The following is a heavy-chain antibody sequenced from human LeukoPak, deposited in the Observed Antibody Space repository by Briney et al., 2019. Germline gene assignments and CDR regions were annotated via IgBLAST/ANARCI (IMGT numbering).Heavy chain of an antibody. D-gene: IGHD3-3*01. CDR3: AIHRSGYYSCFDP. CDR1: GFTFNNFA. J-gene: IGHJ5*02. Sequence: PGGSLRLSCAASGFTFNNFAMTWVRQAPGKGLEWVSTINGSTYYADSVKGRFTISRDNSKNTLYLQMNSLRAEDTAVYYCAIHRSGYYSCFDPWGQGTLVTVSS. CDR2: INGST. V-gene: IGHV3-23*01.